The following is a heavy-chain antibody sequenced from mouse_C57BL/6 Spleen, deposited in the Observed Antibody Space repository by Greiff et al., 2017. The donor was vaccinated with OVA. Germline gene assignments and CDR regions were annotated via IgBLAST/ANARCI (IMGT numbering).Heavy chain of an antibody. V-gene: IGHV1-39*01. CDR2: INPNYGTT. D-gene: IGHD1-1*01. J-gene: IGHJ1*03. Sequence: VQLKESGPELVKPGASVKISCKASGYSFTDYNMNWVKQSNGKSLEWIGVINPNYGTTSYNQKFKGKATLTVDQSSSTAYMQLNSLTSEDSAVYYCARNYGSSSRYWYFDVWGTGTTVTVSS. CDR1: GYSFTDYN. CDR3: ARNYGSSSRYWYFDV.